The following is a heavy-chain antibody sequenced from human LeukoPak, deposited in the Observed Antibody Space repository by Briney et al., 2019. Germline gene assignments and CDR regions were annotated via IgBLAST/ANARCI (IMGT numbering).Heavy chain of an antibody. Sequence: GGSLRLSCAASGFTFSSYSMNWVRQAPGKGLEWVSSISSSSSYIYYADSVKGRFTISRDNSKNTLYLQMNSLRAEDTAVYYCAKDLVGVNGDYGYWGQGTLVTVSS. CDR3: AKDLVGVNGDYGY. V-gene: IGHV3-21*01. CDR1: GFTFSSYS. J-gene: IGHJ4*02. CDR2: ISSSSSYI. D-gene: IGHD4-17*01.